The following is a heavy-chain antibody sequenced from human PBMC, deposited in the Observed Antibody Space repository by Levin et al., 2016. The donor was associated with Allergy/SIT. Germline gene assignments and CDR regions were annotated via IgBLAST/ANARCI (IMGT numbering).Heavy chain of an antibody. V-gene: IGHV4-31*02. D-gene: IGHD4-17*01. J-gene: IGHJ4*02. CDR2: IYYSGST. CDR3: ARVRSPYGDYYFDY. Sequence: VRQMPGKGLEWIGYIYYSGSTYYNPSLKSRVTISVDTSKNQFSLRLSSVTAADTAVYYCARVRSPYGDYYFDYWGQGTLVTVSS.